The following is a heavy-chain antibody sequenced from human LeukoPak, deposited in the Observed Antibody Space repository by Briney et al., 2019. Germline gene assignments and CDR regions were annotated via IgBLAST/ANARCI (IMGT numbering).Heavy chain of an antibody. Sequence: SETLSLTCTVSGGSISTGGYYWSWIRQHPGKGLEWIGFIHYSGSTYYKPPLKSRVTISVDTSENQFSLKLSSVTAADTAVYYCARTSEDTGYGDFDYWGQGTLVTVSS. CDR1: GGSISTGGYY. D-gene: IGHD4-17*01. CDR3: ARTSEDTGYGDFDY. J-gene: IGHJ4*02. CDR2: IHYSGST. V-gene: IGHV4-31*03.